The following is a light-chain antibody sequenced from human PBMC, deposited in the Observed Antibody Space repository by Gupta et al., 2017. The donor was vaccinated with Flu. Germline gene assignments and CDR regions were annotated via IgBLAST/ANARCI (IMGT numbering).Light chain of an antibody. CDR2: VAS. V-gene: IGKV3-20*01. Sequence: EIVLTQSPGTLSLSPGERATLSCRASQSVSSSYLAWYQQKPGQAPRLLIYVASSRATGIPDRFSGSGSGTDFTLTISRLEPEDFAVYYCQQDGSSPQTFGQGTKVEIK. J-gene: IGKJ1*01. CDR1: QSVSSSY. CDR3: QQDGSSPQT.